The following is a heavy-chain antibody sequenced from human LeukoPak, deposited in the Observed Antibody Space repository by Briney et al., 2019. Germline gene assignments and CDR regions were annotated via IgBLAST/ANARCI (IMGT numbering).Heavy chain of an antibody. V-gene: IGHV4-59*01. CDR2: IYYSGST. CDR3: ARGERGYSYGKGGYYYGMDV. D-gene: IGHD5-18*01. Sequence: SETLSLTCAVYGGSFSGYYWSWIRQFPGKGLEWIGYIYYSGSTNYNPSLQSRVTISVDTSKNQFSLKLSSVTVADTAVYYCARGERGYSYGKGGYYYGMDVWGQGTTVTVSS. J-gene: IGHJ6*02. CDR1: GGSFSGYY.